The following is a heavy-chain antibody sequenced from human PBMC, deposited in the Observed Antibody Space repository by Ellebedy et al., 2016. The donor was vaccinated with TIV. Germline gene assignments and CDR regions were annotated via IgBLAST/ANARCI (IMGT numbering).Heavy chain of an antibody. CDR2: MNEDGSVK. D-gene: IGHD3-9*01. CDR1: GFTFSNYW. J-gene: IGHJ4*02. Sequence: GGSLRLXXAASGFTFSNYWMTWVRQAPGKGLEWVANMNEDGSVKYYLDSVKGRFTISRDNAKNSLYLQMNSLRAEDTAVYYCARGHLTGDDFWGQGTQVTVSS. V-gene: IGHV3-7*01. CDR3: ARGHLTGDDF.